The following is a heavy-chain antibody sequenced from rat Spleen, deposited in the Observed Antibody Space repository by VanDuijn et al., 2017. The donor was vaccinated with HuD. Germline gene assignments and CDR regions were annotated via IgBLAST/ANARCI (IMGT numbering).Heavy chain of an antibody. D-gene: IGHD1-12*03. CDR2: ISYDGSNT. V-gene: IGHV5-20*01. CDR1: GFSFSDFY. Sequence: QLVESGGDLVQPGRSLKLSCAASGFSFSDFYMAWVRQTPTKGLEWVASISYDGSNTYYRDSVKGRFSVSRDNTKRTLFLQMDSLMSEDTATYYCTTEDGNSRYVGYNWFAYWGQGTLVTVSS. CDR3: TTEDGNSRYVGYNWFAY. J-gene: IGHJ3*01.